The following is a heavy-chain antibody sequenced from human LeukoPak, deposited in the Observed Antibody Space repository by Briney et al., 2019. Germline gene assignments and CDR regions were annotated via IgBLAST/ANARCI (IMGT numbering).Heavy chain of an antibody. Sequence: SETLSLTCAVYGWSFSGYYWSWIRQPPGKGLEWIGEINHSGSTNYNPSLKSRVTISVDTSKSQFSLKLTSVTAADTAVYYCARNRSYGYKYWGQGTLVTVSS. CDR2: INHSGST. D-gene: IGHD5-18*01. CDR1: GWSFSGYY. CDR3: ARNRSYGYKY. J-gene: IGHJ4*02. V-gene: IGHV4-34*01.